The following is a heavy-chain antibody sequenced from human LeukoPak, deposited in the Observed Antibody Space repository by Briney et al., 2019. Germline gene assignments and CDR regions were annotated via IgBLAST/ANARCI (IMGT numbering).Heavy chain of an antibody. CDR1: GYTFTSYY. CDR2: INPSGGST. Sequence: ASVKVSCKASGYTFTSYYMHWVRQAPGQGLEWMGIINPSGGSTSYAQKFQGRVTMTRDTSTSTVYMELSSLRSEDTAVYYCAGDSTHYGVNSGNDYWGQGTLVTVSS. CDR3: AGDSTHYGVNSGNDY. D-gene: IGHD4-23*01. J-gene: IGHJ4*02. V-gene: IGHV1-46*03.